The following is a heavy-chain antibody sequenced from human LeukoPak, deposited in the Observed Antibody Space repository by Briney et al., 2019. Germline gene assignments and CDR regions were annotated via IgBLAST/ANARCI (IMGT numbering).Heavy chain of an antibody. CDR1: GFTFDDYA. CDR2: ISWNSGSI. CDR3: AKDRFSSGWSRYFFDY. D-gene: IGHD6-19*01. V-gene: IGHV3-9*01. J-gene: IGHJ4*02. Sequence: PGGSLRLSCAASGFTFDDYAMHWVRQAPGKGLEWVSGISWNSGSISYADSVKGRFTISRDNVKNSLYLQMNSLRAEDTALYYCAKDRFSSGWSRYFFDYWGQGTLVTVSS.